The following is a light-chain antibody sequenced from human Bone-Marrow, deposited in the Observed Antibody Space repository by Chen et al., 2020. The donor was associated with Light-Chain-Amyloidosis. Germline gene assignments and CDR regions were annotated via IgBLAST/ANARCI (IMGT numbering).Light chain of an antibody. Sequence: ESVLTQSPGPLSLSPGEGANLSCRASQTISSNDLTWYQQEFGQPPRLLIYGSSSRATGIPDRFTGSGSGTDFSLTIHRLEPEDFAMYCCQQYGTSPLTFGGETKVEIK. CDR1: QTISSND. V-gene: IGKV3-20*01. J-gene: IGKJ4*01. CDR2: GSS. CDR3: QQYGTSPLT.